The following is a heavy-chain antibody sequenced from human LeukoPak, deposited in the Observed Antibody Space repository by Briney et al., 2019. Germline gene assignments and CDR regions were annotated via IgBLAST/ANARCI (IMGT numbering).Heavy chain of an antibody. V-gene: IGHV4-34*01. CDR1: GGSLSDYY. D-gene: IGHD2-2*01. CDR3: ARPIIPSANGGFDY. J-gene: IGHJ4*02. Sequence: SETLSLTCAVYGGSLSDYYLSWIRQPPGKGLEWIGEINHSGSTNYNPSLKSRVTISVDTSKNQFSLKLSSVTAADTAVYYCARPIIPSANGGFDYWGQGTLITVSS. CDR2: INHSGST.